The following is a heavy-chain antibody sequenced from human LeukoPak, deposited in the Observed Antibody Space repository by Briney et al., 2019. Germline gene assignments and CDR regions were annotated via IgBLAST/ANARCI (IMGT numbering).Heavy chain of an antibody. J-gene: IGHJ4*02. Sequence: GGSLRLSCAASGFTFSSYSMNWVRQAPGKGLEWVSSISSSSSYIYYADSVKGRFTISRDNAKNSLYLQMNSLRAEDTAAYYCAREWVAGNSDYWGQGTLVTVSS. CDR1: GFTFSSYS. CDR2: ISSSSSYI. D-gene: IGHD6-19*01. CDR3: AREWVAGNSDY. V-gene: IGHV3-21*01.